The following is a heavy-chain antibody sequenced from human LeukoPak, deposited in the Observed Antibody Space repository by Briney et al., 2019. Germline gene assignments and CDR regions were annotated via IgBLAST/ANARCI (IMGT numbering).Heavy chain of an antibody. CDR3: ARYSSGWPGYFDY. D-gene: IGHD6-25*01. J-gene: IGHJ4*02. Sequence: GGSLRLSCAASGFTFSSYSMNWVRQAPGKGLEWVSSISSSSSYIYYADSVKGRFTISGDNAKNSLYLQMNSLRAEDTAVYYCARYSSGWPGYFDYWGQGTLVTVSS. CDR1: GFTFSSYS. CDR2: ISSSSSYI. V-gene: IGHV3-21*01.